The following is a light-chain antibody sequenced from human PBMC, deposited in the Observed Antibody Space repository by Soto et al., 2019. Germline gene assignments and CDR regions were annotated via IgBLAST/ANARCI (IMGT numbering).Light chain of an antibody. CDR2: ENN. J-gene: IGLJ2*01. CDR1: SSNIGNNY. V-gene: IGLV1-51*02. Sequence: QSVLTQPPSVSAAPGQKVTISCSGSSSNIGNNYVSWYQQLPETAPKLLIYENNKRPSGIPDRFSGSKSGTSATLGITGLQTGDEADYYCGTWDSSLSADVVFGGGTQLTVL. CDR3: GTWDSSLSADVV.